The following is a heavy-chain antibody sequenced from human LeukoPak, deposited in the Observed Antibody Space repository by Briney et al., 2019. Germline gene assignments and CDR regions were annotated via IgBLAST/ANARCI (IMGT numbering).Heavy chain of an antibody. J-gene: IGHJ4*02. V-gene: IGHV3-33*01. CDR3: ARYRGSDFGYFDY. Sequence: SGGSLRLSCAASGFTFSSYGIHWVRQAPGKGLEWVASTWNDGSNKDYADSVKGRFTISRDNSKNTLSLQMSSLRAEDTAMYYCARYRGSDFGYFDYWGQGTLVTVSS. CDR1: GFTFSSYG. CDR2: TWNDGSNK. D-gene: IGHD1-26*01.